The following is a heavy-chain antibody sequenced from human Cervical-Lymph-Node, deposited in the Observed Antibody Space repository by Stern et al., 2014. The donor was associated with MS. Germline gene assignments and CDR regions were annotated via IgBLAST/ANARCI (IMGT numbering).Heavy chain of an antibody. D-gene: IGHD2-15*01. J-gene: IGHJ6*02. V-gene: IGHV5-51*01. Sequence: EVQLVESGAEVKKPGESLKISCKGSGYSFTSYWIGWVRQMPGKGLEWMGIIYPGDSDTRYSPSFQGQVTISADKSISTAYLQWSSLKASDTAMYYCARQIGYCSGGSCYVYYYGMDVWGQGTTVTVSS. CDR2: IYPGDSDT. CDR3: ARQIGYCSGGSCYVYYYGMDV. CDR1: GYSFTSYW.